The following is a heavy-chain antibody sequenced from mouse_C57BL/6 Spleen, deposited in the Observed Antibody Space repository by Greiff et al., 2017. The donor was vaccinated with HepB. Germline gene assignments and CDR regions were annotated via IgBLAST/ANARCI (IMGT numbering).Heavy chain of an antibody. J-gene: IGHJ4*01. V-gene: IGHV5-16*01. Sequence: EVHLVESEGGLVQPGRSMKLSCTASGFTFSDYYMAWVRQVPEKGLEWVANINYDGSSTYYLDSLKSRFIISRDNAKNILYLQMSSLKSEDTATYYCARDGDGYFYAMDYWCQGTSVTVSS. CDR3: ARDGDGYFYAMDY. CDR2: INYDGSST. CDR1: GFTFSDYY. D-gene: IGHD2-3*01.